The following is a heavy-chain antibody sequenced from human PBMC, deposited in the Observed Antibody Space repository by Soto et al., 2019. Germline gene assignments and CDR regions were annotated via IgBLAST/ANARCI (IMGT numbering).Heavy chain of an antibody. J-gene: IGHJ2*01. CDR3: ARDSTDDNSVYYWYFDL. CDR1: GGSISSGGYY. CDR2: IYYSGST. V-gene: IGHV4-31*03. D-gene: IGHD3-22*01. Sequence: QVQLQESGPGLVKPSQTLSLTCTVSGGSISSGGYYWSWIRQHPGKGLEWIGYIYYSGSTYYNPSPKCRVTTSIDTSKNQCSLTPNSTTAADTAVDYCARDSTDDNSVYYWYFDLWGRGTLVTVSS.